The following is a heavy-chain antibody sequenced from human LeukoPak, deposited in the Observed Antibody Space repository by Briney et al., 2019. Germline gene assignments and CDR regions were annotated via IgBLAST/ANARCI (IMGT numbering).Heavy chain of an antibody. V-gene: IGHV3-15*01. CDR1: GFTFSSYA. Sequence: GGSLRLSCAASGFTFSSYAMSWVRQAPGKGLEWVGRIKSKTDGGTTDYAAPVKGRFTISRDDSKNTLYLQMNSLKTEDTAVYSCTNYDFWSGYYPMGYWGQGTLVTVSS. CDR3: TNYDFWSGYYPMGY. D-gene: IGHD3-3*01. CDR2: IKSKTDGGTT. J-gene: IGHJ4*02.